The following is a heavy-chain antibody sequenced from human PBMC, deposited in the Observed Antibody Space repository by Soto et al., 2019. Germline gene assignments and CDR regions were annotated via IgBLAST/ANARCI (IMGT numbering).Heavy chain of an antibody. CDR3: TRVGGYYGDYPNFDY. V-gene: IGHV4-59*01. Sequence: NPSETLSLTCSVSGSSIRPYYWSWIRQPPGKGLEWIGNIYYTGSTNYNPSLKSRVIMSVASSRNQLSLRLNSVTAADTAVYYCTRVGGYYGDYPNFDYWGQGALVTVSS. J-gene: IGHJ4*02. D-gene: IGHD4-17*01. CDR2: IYYTGST. CDR1: GSSIRPYY.